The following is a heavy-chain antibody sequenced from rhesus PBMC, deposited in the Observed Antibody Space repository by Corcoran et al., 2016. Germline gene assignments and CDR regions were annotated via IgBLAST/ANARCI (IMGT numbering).Heavy chain of an antibody. V-gene: IGHV5-20*01. CDR3: ATTLTVTTSWYFDL. CDR2: IDPSDSDT. D-gene: IGHD4-23*01. J-gene: IGHJ2*01. Sequence: DVQLVQSGAEVKRPGESLKISCKTSGYSFTSYWISWVRQMPGKGLDWMGAIDPSDSDTRYNPSFQGQVTISADKSISTAYLQWSRLKASDTATYYCATTLTVTTSWYFDLWGPGTPITISS. CDR1: GYSFTSYW.